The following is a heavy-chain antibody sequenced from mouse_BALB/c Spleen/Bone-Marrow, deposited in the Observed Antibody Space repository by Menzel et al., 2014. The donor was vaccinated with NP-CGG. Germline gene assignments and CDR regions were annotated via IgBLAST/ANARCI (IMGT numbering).Heavy chain of an antibody. CDR1: GYTFTSYW. CDR2: INPSTGYT. Sequence: QVQLKESGAELAKPGASVKMSCKASGYTFTSYWMHWVKPRPGQGLEWIGYINPSTGYTEYNQKFKDKATLTADKSSSTACMQLSSLTSEDSAVYYCARVWYFDVWGAGTTVTVSS. CDR3: ARVWYFDV. V-gene: IGHV1-7*01. J-gene: IGHJ1*01.